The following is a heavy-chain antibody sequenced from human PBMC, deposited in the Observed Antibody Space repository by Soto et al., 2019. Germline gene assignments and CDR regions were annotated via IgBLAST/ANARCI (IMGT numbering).Heavy chain of an antibody. D-gene: IGHD2-2*02. CDR1: GFIFSSYS. CDR3: ARDLRYCSSTSCYIPYFDY. J-gene: IGHJ4*02. CDR2: ISSSSSYI. Sequence: PGGSLRLSCAASGFIFSSYSMNWVRQAPGKGLEWVSSISSSSSYIYYADSVKGRFTISRDNAKNSLYLQMNSLRAEDTAVYYCARDLRYCSSTSCYIPYFDYWGQGTLVTVSS. V-gene: IGHV3-21*01.